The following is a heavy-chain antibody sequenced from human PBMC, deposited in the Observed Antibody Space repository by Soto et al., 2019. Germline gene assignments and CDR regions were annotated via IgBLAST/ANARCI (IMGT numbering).Heavy chain of an antibody. V-gene: IGHV3-21*01. CDR2: ISSSSSYI. J-gene: IGHJ4*02. CDR3: ARVRVVAAAGTFDY. CDR1: GFTFSSYS. D-gene: IGHD6-13*01. Sequence: SLRLSCAASGFTFSSYSMNWVRQAPGKGLEWVSSISSSSSYIYYADSVKGRFTISRDNAKNSLYLQMNSLRAEDTAVYYCARVRVVAAAGTFDYWGQGTLVTVSS.